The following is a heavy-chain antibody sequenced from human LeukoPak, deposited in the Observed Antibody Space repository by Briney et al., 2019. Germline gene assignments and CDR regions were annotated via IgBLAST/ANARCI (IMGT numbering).Heavy chain of an antibody. D-gene: IGHD1-26*01. CDR1: GFTFSSYA. Sequence: PGGSLRLSCAASGFTFSSYAMSWVRQAPGKGLEWVSANSGSGGSTYYADSVKGRFTISRDNSKNTLYLQMNSLRAEDTAVYYCASPYSGSYFVDYWGQGTLVTVSS. CDR3: ASPYSGSYFVDY. CDR2: NSGSGGST. J-gene: IGHJ4*02. V-gene: IGHV3-23*01.